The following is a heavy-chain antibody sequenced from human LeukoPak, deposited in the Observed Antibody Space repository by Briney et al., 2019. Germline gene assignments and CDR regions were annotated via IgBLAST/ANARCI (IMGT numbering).Heavy chain of an antibody. CDR3: ARSGTLCGGDCYET. CDR1: GGSFSGYY. Sequence: PSETLSLTCAVYGGSFSGYYWSWIRQPPGKRLGWIGEINHSGSTNYNPSLKSRVTISEDTSKNQFSLKLSSVTAADTAVYYCARSGTLCGGDCYETWGQGTLVTVSS. D-gene: IGHD2-21*01. CDR2: INHSGST. J-gene: IGHJ5*02. V-gene: IGHV4-34*01.